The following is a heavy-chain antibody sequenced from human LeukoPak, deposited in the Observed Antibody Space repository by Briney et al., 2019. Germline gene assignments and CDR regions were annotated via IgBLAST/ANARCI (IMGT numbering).Heavy chain of an antibody. CDR3: ARDPSNSSGWGAFFDY. V-gene: IGHV1-18*01. Sequence: GASVKVSCKASGYSFTKYGISWVRQAPGQGLEWMGWISAYNGDTKYAQKVQGRVTMTTDTSTTTAYMELRSLRSDDTAVYYCARDPSNSSGWGAFFDYWGRGTLVTVSS. CDR1: GYSFTKYG. CDR2: ISAYNGDT. D-gene: IGHD6-19*01. J-gene: IGHJ4*02.